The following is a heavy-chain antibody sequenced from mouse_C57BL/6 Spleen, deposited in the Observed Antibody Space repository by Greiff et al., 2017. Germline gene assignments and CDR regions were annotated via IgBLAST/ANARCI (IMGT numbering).Heavy chain of an antibody. J-gene: IGHJ4*01. D-gene: IGHD2-4*01. CDR2: ISSGGDYI. CDR1: GFTFSSYA. V-gene: IGHV5-9-1*02. CDR3: TRDLYYDYDRVYYYAMDY. Sequence: VESGEGLVKPGGSLKLSCAASGFTFSSYAMSWVRQTPEKRLEWVAYISSGGDYIYYADTVKGRFTISRDNARNTLYLQMSSLKSEDTAMYYCTRDLYYDYDRVYYYAMDYWGQGTSVTVSS.